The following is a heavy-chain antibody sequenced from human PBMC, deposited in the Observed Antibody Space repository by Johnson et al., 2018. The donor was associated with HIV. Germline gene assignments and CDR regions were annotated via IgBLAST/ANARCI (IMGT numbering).Heavy chain of an antibody. Sequence: VQLVESGGGVVQPGKSLRLSCAASGFTFSYYGMHWVRQAPGKGLEWVAVIWYDGSNKFYADSVKGRFTISRDNSKNTLYVQMNSLRGDDTAVYYCAREELEPDVFDIWGQGTMVTVSS. CDR3: AREELEPDVFDI. V-gene: IGHV3-33*01. J-gene: IGHJ3*02. D-gene: IGHD1-1*01. CDR2: IWYDGSNK. CDR1: GFTFSYYG.